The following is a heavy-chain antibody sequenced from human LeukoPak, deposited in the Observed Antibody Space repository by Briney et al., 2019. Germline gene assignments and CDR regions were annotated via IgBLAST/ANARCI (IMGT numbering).Heavy chain of an antibody. CDR1: GYTFTNYH. V-gene: IGHV1-46*01. CDR2: VNPSGGAT. J-gene: IGHJ4*02. D-gene: IGHD2-2*02. Sequence: ASAKVSCKASGYTFTNYHIHWVRQAPGQGLEWMGIVNPSGGATNYAQKFQGRVTMTRDTSTSTVYMELSSLRTEDTAVYYCAREGPNTLYFDYWGQGILVTVSS. CDR3: AREGPNTLYFDY.